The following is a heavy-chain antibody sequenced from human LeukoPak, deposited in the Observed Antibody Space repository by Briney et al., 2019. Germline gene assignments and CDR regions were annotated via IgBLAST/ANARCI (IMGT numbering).Heavy chain of an antibody. Sequence: PSETLSLTCAVYGGSFSGYYWSWIRQPPGKGLEWIGENNHSGSTNYNPSLKSRVTISVDTSKNQFSLKLSSVTAADTAVYYCARRVDSSGWELDYWGQGTLVTVSS. D-gene: IGHD6-19*01. V-gene: IGHV4-34*01. CDR3: ARRVDSSGWELDY. J-gene: IGHJ4*02. CDR2: NNHSGST. CDR1: GGSFSGYY.